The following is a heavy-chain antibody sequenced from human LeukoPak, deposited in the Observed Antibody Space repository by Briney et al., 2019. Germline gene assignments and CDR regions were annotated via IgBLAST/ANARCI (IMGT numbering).Heavy chain of an antibody. V-gene: IGHV1-46*01. CDR2: INPSGGSP. D-gene: IGHD3-10*01. J-gene: IGHJ4*02. CDR3: AREPPGSGGFDF. CDR1: GHIFTSYY. Sequence: ASVKVSCKASGHIFTSYYIHWVRQAPGQGLEWTGIINPSGGSPSYAQKFQGRVTMTRDTSTSTVYMELSSLTSEDTAVYYCAREPPGSGGFDFWGQGTLVTVSS.